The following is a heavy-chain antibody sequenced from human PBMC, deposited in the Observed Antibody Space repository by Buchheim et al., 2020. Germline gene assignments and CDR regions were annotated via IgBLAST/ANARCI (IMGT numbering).Heavy chain of an antibody. CDR3: ARGANGYYYDSSGYTIFDY. Sequence: QVQLQESGPGLVKPSETLSLTCTVSGGSISSYYWSWIRQPPGKGLEWIGYIYYSGSTNYNPPLKSRVTISVDTSKNHFSLQLSSVTAADTAVYYCARGANGYYYDSSGYTIFDYWGQGTL. V-gene: IGHV4-59*01. D-gene: IGHD3-22*01. CDR2: IYYSGST. CDR1: GGSISSYY. J-gene: IGHJ4*02.